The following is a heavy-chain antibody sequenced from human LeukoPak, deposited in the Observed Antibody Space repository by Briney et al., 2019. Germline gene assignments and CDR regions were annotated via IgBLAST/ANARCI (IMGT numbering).Heavy chain of an antibody. D-gene: IGHD6-13*01. V-gene: IGHV4-61*01. CDR3: ARVGRIAAAGLTALDY. Sequence: SETLSLTCTVSGGTVSSGSYYWSWIRQPPGKGLEWIGYIYYSGSTNYNPSLKSRVTISVDTSKNQFSLKLSSVTAADTAVYYCARVGRIAAAGLTALDYWGHGTLVTVSS. J-gene: IGHJ4*01. CDR1: GGTVSSGSYY. CDR2: IYYSGST.